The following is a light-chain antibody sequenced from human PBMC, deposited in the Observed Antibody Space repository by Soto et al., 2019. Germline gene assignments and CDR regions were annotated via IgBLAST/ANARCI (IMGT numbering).Light chain of an antibody. CDR1: QSVLYSSNNKNY. Sequence: DIVMTQSPDSLAVSLGERATINCKSSQSVLYSSNNKNYLAWYQQKPGQPPKLLIYWASTRESGVPDRFSCSGSGTDFTLTISSLQAEDVAVYYCQQYYNTGAFGQGTKVEIK. CDR3: QQYYNTGA. CDR2: WAS. J-gene: IGKJ1*01. V-gene: IGKV4-1*01.